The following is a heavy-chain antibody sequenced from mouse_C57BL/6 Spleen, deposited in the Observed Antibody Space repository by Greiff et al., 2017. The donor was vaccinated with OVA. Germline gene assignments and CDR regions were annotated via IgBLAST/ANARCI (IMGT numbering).Heavy chain of an antibody. CDR1: GYTFTDYY. J-gene: IGHJ3*01. CDR2: INPNNGGT. CDR3: APYYYGSSLFAY. V-gene: IGHV1-26*01. Sequence: EVKLQQSGPELVKPGASVKISCKASGYTFTDYYMNWVKQSHGKSLEWIGDINPNNGGTSYNQKFKGKATLTVDKSSSTAYMELRSLTSEDSAVYYCAPYYYGSSLFAYWGQGTLVTVSA. D-gene: IGHD1-1*01.